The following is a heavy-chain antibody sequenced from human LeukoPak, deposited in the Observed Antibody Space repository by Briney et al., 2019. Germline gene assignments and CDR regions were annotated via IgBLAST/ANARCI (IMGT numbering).Heavy chain of an antibody. Sequence: GGSLRLSCAASGFTFDDYAMHWVRQAPGKGLEWVSGISWNSGSIGYADSVKGRFTISRDNAKNSLYLQMNSLGAEDTALYYCAKESGSYPKNFDYWGQGTLVTVSS. J-gene: IGHJ4*02. D-gene: IGHD1-26*01. CDR2: ISWNSGSI. V-gene: IGHV3-9*01. CDR1: GFTFDDYA. CDR3: AKESGSYPKNFDY.